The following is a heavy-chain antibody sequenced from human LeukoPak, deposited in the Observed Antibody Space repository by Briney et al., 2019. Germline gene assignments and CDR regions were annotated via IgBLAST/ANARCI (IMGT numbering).Heavy chain of an antibody. V-gene: IGHV3-23*01. CDR1: GYTFSNYA. CDR2: INGRDGRT. CDR3: ARGEAFAFDM. J-gene: IGHJ3*02. Sequence: GGSLRLSCAAPGYTFSNYAMGWVRQAPGKGLEWVSSINGRDGRTYYADSVRGRFSISSDNSKNTLFLQMNSLRAEDTAVYYCARGEAFAFDMWGPGTVVTVSS.